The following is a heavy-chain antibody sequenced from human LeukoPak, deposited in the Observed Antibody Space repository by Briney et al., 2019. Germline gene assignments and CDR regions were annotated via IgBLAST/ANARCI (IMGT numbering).Heavy chain of an antibody. V-gene: IGHV3-15*01. Sequence: PGGSLRLSCAASGFTFSNAWMIWVRQAPGKGLEWVGRIKSIPDGGTPDYTAPVTGRFTISRDDSQNTLSLQMNSLKPEDTAVYYCTTSILWPGLFDHWGQGTLVTVSS. D-gene: IGHD2-21*01. CDR1: GFTFSNAW. J-gene: IGHJ4*02. CDR2: IKSIPDGGTP. CDR3: TTSILWPGLFDH.